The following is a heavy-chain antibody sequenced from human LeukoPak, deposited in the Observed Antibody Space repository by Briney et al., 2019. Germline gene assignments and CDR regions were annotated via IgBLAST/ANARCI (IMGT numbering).Heavy chain of an antibody. CDR2: FDHEDGET. CDR3: ATGGSGWYDWFDP. Sequence: SVKVSCKVSGYTLTELSMHWVRQAPGKGLEWMGGFDHEDGETIYAQKFQGRVTMTGDTSTGTAYMELSSLRSEHTAVYYCATGGSGWYDWFDPWGQGTLVTVSS. CDR1: GYTLTELS. J-gene: IGHJ5*02. V-gene: IGHV1-24*01. D-gene: IGHD6-19*01.